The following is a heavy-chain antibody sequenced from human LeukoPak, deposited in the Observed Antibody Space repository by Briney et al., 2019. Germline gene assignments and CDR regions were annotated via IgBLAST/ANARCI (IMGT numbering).Heavy chain of an antibody. D-gene: IGHD6-13*01. Sequence: GGSLRLSCTASGFTFGDYAVSWVRQAPGKGLEWVGFIRSKAYGGTTEDAASVKGRFTISRDDSKSIAYLQMNSLKTEDTAVYYCARAHNSNWSPFHYWGQGTLVTVSS. CDR2: IRSKAYGGTT. CDR3: ARAHNSNWSPFHY. V-gene: IGHV3-49*04. CDR1: GFTFGDYA. J-gene: IGHJ4*02.